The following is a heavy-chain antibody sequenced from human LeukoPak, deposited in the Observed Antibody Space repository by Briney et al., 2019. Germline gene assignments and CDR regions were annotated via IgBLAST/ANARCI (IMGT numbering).Heavy chain of an antibody. CDR2: INPNSGGT. D-gene: IGHD6-13*01. CDR1: GYTFTGYY. J-gene: IGHJ5*02. Sequence: ASVKLSFKSSGYTFTGYYMHWVRQAPGQGLEWMGWINPNSGGTNYAQKFQGRVTMTRDTSISTAYMELSRLRSDDTAVYYCARAQGIAAAGTRWFDPWGQGTLVTVSS. CDR3: ARAQGIAAAGTRWFDP. V-gene: IGHV1-2*02.